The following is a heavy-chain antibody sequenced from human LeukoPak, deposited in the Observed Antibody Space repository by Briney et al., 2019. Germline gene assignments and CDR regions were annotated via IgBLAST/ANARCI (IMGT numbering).Heavy chain of an antibody. CDR1: GGTFSSYA. J-gene: IGHJ5*02. V-gene: IGHV1-69*13. CDR3: ARDLIKQGWELRGGFDP. CDR2: IIPIFGTA. D-gene: IGHD1-26*01. Sequence: SVKVSCKASGGTFSSYAISWVRQAPGQGLEWMGGIIPIFGTANYAQKFQGRVTITADESTSTAYMELRSLRSDDTAVYYCARDLIKQGWELRGGFDPWGQGTLVTVSS.